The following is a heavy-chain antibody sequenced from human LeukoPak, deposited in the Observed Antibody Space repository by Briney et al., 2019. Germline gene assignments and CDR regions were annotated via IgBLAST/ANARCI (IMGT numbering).Heavy chain of an antibody. CDR3: ARADTATGWFDP. J-gene: IGHJ5*02. Sequence: GESLKISCKGSGYSFTSYGISWVRQAPGQGLEWMGWISAYNGNTDYAQKLQGRVTMTTDTSTSTAYMELRSLRSDDTAVYYCARADTATGWFDPWGQGTLVTVSS. CDR1: GYSFTSYG. CDR2: ISAYNGNT. D-gene: IGHD5-18*01. V-gene: IGHV1-18*01.